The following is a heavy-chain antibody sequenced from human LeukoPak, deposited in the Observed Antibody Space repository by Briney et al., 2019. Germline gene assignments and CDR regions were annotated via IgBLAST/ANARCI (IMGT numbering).Heavy chain of an antibody. Sequence: PSETLSLTCTVSGGSISSYYWSWIRQPPGKGLEWIGYIYYSGSTNYNPSLKSRVTISVDTSKNQFSLKLSSVTAADTAVYYCARDCSSTSCYGGGFDYWSQGTLVTVSS. V-gene: IGHV4-59*01. CDR2: IYYSGST. CDR1: GGSISSYY. D-gene: IGHD2-2*01. J-gene: IGHJ4*02. CDR3: ARDCSSTSCYGGGFDY.